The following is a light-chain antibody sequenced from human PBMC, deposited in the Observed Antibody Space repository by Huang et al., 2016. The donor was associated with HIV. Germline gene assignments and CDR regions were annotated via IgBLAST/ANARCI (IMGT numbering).Light chain of an antibody. J-gene: IGKJ2*03. CDR1: QSVLSPSKHRNH. Sequence: DIVMTQSPDSLAVFLGERATISCVSRQSVLSPSKHRNHLAWYQQKPRQPPRLHIYWAWTRESGGRDRFRGSGSATDFTLTFDKLQAEGVALYFCQQYYSIPGFGQGT. CDR3: QQYYSIPG. CDR2: WAW. V-gene: IGKV4-1*01.